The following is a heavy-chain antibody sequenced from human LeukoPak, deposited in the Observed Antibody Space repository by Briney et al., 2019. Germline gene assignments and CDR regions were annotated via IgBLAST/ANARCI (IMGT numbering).Heavy chain of an antibody. CDR3: ARDLTYYFDSSDYGGAFDI. CDR1: GFTFSSYG. V-gene: IGHV3-30*03. CDR2: ISYDGINK. Sequence: PGRSLRLSCAASGFTFSSYGMHWVRQAPGKGLEWVAVISYDGINKYYADSVKGRFTISRDNSKNTLYLQMNSLRAEDTAVYYCARDLTYYFDSSDYGGAFDIWGQGTMVTVSS. J-gene: IGHJ3*02. D-gene: IGHD3-22*01.